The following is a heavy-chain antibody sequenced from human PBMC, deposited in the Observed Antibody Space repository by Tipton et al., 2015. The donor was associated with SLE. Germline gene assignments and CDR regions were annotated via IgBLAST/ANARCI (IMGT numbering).Heavy chain of an antibody. CDR3: AREGIYGDSARSYFDY. D-gene: IGHD4-17*01. J-gene: IGHJ4*02. V-gene: IGHV4-59*01. CDR1: VGSFSDYY. Sequence: TLSLTCAVYVGSFSDYYWNWIRQPPGKGLEWIGYIYYSGTTNFNPSLKTRVTMSVDTSKNQFSLKLSSVTAADTAVYYCAREGIYGDSARSYFDYWGQGTLVTVSS. CDR2: IYYSGTT.